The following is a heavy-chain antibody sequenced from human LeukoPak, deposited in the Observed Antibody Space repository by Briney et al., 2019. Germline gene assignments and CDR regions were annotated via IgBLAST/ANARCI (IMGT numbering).Heavy chain of an antibody. J-gene: IGHJ4*02. CDR3: AREGMALVNFDY. Sequence: PGGALLLSCAASGLTLRSDRMNWVRQAPGKGPVWVSRISSDGSNTKYVDSVKGRFNSCRDNHKNTLYVQMNSLRGEDAAVYYCAREGMALVNFDYWGQRTLVNVSS. CDR2: ISSDGSNT. D-gene: IGHD4-23*01. CDR1: GLTLRSDR. V-gene: IGHV3-74*01.